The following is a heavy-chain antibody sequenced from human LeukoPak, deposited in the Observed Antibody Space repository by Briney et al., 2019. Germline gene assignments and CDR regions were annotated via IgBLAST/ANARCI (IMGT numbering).Heavy chain of an antibody. CDR1: GGSISGTTYY. V-gene: IGHV4-39*01. CDR2: IYYTGGT. Sequence: SETLSLTCIVSGGSISGTTYYWGWIRQPPGKELEWIGSIYYTGGTYYNPSLKTRVTISLDTSKNQSSLNLTSVTAADTAVYYCARHPNQPSNTRGTLFDPWGQGTLVTVSS. D-gene: IGHD2-2*01. J-gene: IGHJ5*02. CDR3: ARHPNQPSNTRGTLFDP.